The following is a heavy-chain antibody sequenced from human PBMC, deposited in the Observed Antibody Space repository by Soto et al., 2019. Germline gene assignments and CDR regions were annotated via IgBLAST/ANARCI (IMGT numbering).Heavy chain of an antibody. CDR3: ARTHAAYSSSWYHAPFDY. D-gene: IGHD6-13*01. CDR1: GFSLSTSGMC. CDR2: IDWDDDK. Sequence: SGPTLVNPTQTLTLTCTFSGFSLSTSGMCVSWIRQPPGKALEWLARIDWDDDKYYSTSLKTRLTISKDTSKNQVVLTMTNMDPVDTATYYCARTHAAYSSSWYHAPFDYWGQGTLVTVSS. J-gene: IGHJ4*02. V-gene: IGHV2-70*11.